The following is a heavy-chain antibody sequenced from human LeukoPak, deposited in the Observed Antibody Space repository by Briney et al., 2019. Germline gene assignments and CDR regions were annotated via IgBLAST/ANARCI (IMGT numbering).Heavy chain of an antibody. CDR3: ARGPAVADY. V-gene: IGHV3-21*01. CDR2: ISSSSSYI. D-gene: IGHD6-19*01. J-gene: IGHJ4*02. CDR1: GFTFSSYS. Sequence: GGSLRLSCAASGFTFSSYSMNWVHQAPGKGLEWVSSISSSSSYIYYADSAKGRFTISRDNAKNSLYLQMNSLRAEDRAVYYCARGPAVADYWGQGTLVTVSS.